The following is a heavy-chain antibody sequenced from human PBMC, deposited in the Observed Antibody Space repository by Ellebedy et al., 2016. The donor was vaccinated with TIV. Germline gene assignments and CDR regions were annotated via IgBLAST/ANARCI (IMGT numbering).Heavy chain of an antibody. CDR3: ARGRGYAHQGLNFDY. Sequence: GGSLRLSCAASGFTFSSYAMSWVRQAPGKGLEWVSAISSSGGSTYYADSVKGRFTISRDNSKNTLYLQMNSLRAEDTAVYYCARGRGYAHQGLNFDYWGQGTLVTVSS. J-gene: IGHJ4*02. CDR2: ISSSGGST. D-gene: IGHD2-2*01. V-gene: IGHV3-23*01. CDR1: GFTFSSYA.